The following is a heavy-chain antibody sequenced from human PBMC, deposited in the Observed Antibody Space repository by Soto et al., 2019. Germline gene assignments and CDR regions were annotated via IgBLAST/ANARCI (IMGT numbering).Heavy chain of an antibody. D-gene: IGHD3-10*01. CDR2: ISPIFGTA. V-gene: IGHV1-69*01. CDR3: ARGPVNYYGSGSQWFDP. J-gene: IGHJ5*02. Sequence: QVQLVQSGAEVKKPGSSVKVSCKASGGTFSSYAISWVRQAPGQGLEWMGGISPIFGTANYAQKFQGRVTITADESTSTAYMELSSLRSEDTAVYYCARGPVNYYGSGSQWFDPWGQGTLVTVSS. CDR1: GGTFSSYA.